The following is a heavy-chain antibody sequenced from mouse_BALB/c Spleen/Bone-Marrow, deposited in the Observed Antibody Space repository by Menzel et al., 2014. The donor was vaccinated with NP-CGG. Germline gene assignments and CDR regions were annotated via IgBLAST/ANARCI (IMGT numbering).Heavy chain of an antibody. J-gene: IGHJ2*01. V-gene: IGHV5-6-3*01. CDR1: GFTFSNYG. D-gene: IGHD2-1*01. CDR3: VRGNYGNYVDYFDF. CDR2: INGNGGST. Sequence: EVQLVESGGGLVQPGGSLKLSCAASGFTFSNYGMSWVRQTPDKRLELVATINGNGGSTYYPDSVKGRFTISRDTAKSTLYLQMSSLKSEETATYYCVRGNYGNYVDYFDFWGQGTTPTVSS.